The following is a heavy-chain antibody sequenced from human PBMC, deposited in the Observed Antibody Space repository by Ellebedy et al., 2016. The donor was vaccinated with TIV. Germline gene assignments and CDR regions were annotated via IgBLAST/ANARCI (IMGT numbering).Heavy chain of an antibody. J-gene: IGHJ4*02. CDR1: GFTFSSYG. Sequence: GSLRLXCAASGFTFSSYGMHWIRQPPGKGLEWIGEINHSGSTNYNPSLKSRVTISVDTSKNQFSLKLSSVTAADTAVYYCARGGGATTRSSYFDYWGQGTLVTVSS. CDR3: ARGGGATTRSSYFDY. D-gene: IGHD5-12*01. CDR2: INHSGST. V-gene: IGHV4-34*01.